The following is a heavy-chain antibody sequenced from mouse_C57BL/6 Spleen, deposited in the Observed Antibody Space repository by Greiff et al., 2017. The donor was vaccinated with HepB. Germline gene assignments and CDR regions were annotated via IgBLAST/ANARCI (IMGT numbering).Heavy chain of an antibody. CDR3: ARWGVVAPAY. Sequence: VQLQQSGAELVRPGTSVKVSCKASGYAFTNYLIEWVKQRPGQGLEWIGVINPGSGGTNYNEKFKGKATLTADKSSSTAYMQLSSLTSEDSAVYFCARWGVVAPAYWGQGTLVTVSA. V-gene: IGHV1-54*01. J-gene: IGHJ3*01. CDR2: INPGSGGT. D-gene: IGHD1-1*01. CDR1: GYAFTNYL.